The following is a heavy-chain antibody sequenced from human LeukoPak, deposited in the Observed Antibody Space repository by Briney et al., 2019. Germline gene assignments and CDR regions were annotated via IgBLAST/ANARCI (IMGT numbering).Heavy chain of an antibody. V-gene: IGHV1-18*01. CDR2: ISAYNGNT. CDR3: ARDLERYSSSWYPEGY. Sequence: ASVKVSCKASGYTFTSYGISWVRQAPGQGLECMGWISAYNGNTNYAQKLQGRVTMTTDTSTSTAYMELRSLRSDDTAVYYCARDLERYSSSWYPEGYWGQGTLVTVSS. D-gene: IGHD6-13*01. CDR1: GYTFTSYG. J-gene: IGHJ4*02.